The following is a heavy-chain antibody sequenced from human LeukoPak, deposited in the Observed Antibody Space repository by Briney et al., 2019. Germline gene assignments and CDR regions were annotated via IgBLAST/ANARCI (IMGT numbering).Heavy chain of an antibody. V-gene: IGHV4-4*07. CDR3: ARREHRRRITGTIGAFDI. D-gene: IGHD1-20*01. Sequence: PSETLSLTCTVSGGSISSYYWSWIRQPAGKGLEWIGRIYTSGSTNYNPSLKSRVTMSVDTSKNQFSLKLSSVTAADTAVYYCARREHRRRITGTIGAFDIWGQGTMVTVSS. J-gene: IGHJ3*02. CDR1: GGSISSYY. CDR2: IYTSGST.